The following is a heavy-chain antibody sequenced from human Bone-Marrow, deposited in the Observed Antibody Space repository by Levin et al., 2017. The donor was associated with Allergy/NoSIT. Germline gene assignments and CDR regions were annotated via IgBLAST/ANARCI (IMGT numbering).Heavy chain of an antibody. Sequence: SQTLSLTCTVSGDSISRSYWSWIRQPPGKGLEWIGYIYYSGSTNYNPSLKSRVTLSVDTSKNQFSLDLNFVTAADTAVYYCARDAQTSPTRNYGMDVWGQGTTVTVSS. V-gene: IGHV4-59*01. J-gene: IGHJ6*02. CDR2: IYYSGST. CDR1: GDSISRSY. CDR3: ARDAQTSPTRNYGMDV.